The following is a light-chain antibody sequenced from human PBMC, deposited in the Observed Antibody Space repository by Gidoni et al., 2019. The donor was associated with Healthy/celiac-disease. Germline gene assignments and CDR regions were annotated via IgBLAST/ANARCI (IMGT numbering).Light chain of an antibody. Sequence: QIAQSPSSLSASVGDRVTITCRASQSISSYLNWYQQKPGKAPKLLIYAASSLQRGVPSRFSGSGSGTDFTLTISSLQPEDFATYYCQQSYSTPITFGQXTRLEIK. V-gene: IGKV1-39*01. CDR3: QQSYSTPIT. CDR1: QSISSY. CDR2: AAS. J-gene: IGKJ5*01.